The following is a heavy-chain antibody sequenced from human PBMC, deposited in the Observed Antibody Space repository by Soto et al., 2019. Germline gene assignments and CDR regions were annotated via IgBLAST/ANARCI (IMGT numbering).Heavy chain of an antibody. Sequence: EVQVLATGGGLIQPGGSLRLSCAASGFTVNSNYMSWVRQAPGEGLQWVSITNTGGTTYYADSVKGRFTVSRDNSKNTLYLQMNSLRAEDTAVSYCAKGDGFILAVWGQGTTVSVSS. CDR3: AKGDGFILAV. CDR1: GFTVNSNY. D-gene: IGHD1-26*01. CDR2: TNTGGTT. J-gene: IGHJ6*02. V-gene: IGHV3-53*02.